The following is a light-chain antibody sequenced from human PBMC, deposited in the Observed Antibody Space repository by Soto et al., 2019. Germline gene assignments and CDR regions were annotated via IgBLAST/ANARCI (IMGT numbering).Light chain of an antibody. V-gene: IGKV3-20*01. Sequence: DIGFPHTPGTQSLAPGSCATLSCRASQSVSSSYLAWYQQKPGQAPRLLIYGASSRATGIPDRFSGSGSGTDFTLTISRLEPEDFAVYYSQQYGGSPQTFGQGTKVDIK. J-gene: IGKJ1*01. CDR3: QQYGGSPQT. CDR2: GAS. CDR1: QSVSSSY.